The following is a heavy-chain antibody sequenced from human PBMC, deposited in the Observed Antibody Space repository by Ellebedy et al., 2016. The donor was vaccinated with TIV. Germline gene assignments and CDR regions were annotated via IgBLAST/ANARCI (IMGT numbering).Heavy chain of an antibody. CDR2: ISGSGGST. D-gene: IGHD1-20*01. J-gene: IGHJ4*02. CDR1: GFTFSSYS. Sequence: GESLKISXAASGFTFSSYSMSWVRQAPGKGLEWVSAISGSGGSTYYADSVKGRFTISRDNSKNTLYLQMNSLRAEDTAVYYCGITGTTARPTLIGYWGQGTLVTVSS. V-gene: IGHV3-23*01. CDR3: GITGTTARPTLIGY.